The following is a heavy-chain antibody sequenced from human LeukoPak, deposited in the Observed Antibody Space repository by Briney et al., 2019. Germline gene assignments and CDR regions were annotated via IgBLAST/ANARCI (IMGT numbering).Heavy chain of an antibody. CDR3: ARGYSKESPPHH. V-gene: IGHV1-8*03. J-gene: IGHJ5*02. CDR2: MNPNTGST. Sequence: GASVKVSCKASGFMFAKYDINWVRQASGQRLEWMGWMNPNTGSTGYAQTFQGRVTITADESTSTAYMELSSLRSEDTAVYYCARGYSKESPPHHWGQGTLVTVSS. CDR1: GFMFAKYD. D-gene: IGHD5-12*01.